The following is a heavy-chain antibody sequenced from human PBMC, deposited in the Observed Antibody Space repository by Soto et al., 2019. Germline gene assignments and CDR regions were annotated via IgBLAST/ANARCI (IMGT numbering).Heavy chain of an antibody. CDR2: IYYSGST. CDR1: GGSISSYY. Sequence: SETLSLTCTVSGGSISSYYWSWIRQPPGKGLEWIGYIYYSGSTNYNPSLKSRVTISVDTSKNQFSLKLSSVTAADTAVYYCARNRYRLLIFDYWGQGTLVTVSS. V-gene: IGHV4-59*01. J-gene: IGHJ4*02. D-gene: IGHD1-26*01. CDR3: ARNRYRLLIFDY.